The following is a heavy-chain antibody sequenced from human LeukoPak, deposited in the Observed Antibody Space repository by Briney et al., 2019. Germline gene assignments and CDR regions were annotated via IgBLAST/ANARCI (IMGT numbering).Heavy chain of an antibody. D-gene: IGHD3-10*01. J-gene: IGHJ4*02. CDR2: ISSSSGTI. CDR1: GFSFSAYS. CDR3: ARGRYGSGYGY. Sequence: QSGGSLRLSCAASGFSFSAYSMNWVRQAPGKGLEWVSYISSSSGTIYYADSVKGRFTMSRDNAKNSLYLQMNSLRAEDTAVYYCARGRYGSGYGYWGQGTLVTVSS. V-gene: IGHV3-48*04.